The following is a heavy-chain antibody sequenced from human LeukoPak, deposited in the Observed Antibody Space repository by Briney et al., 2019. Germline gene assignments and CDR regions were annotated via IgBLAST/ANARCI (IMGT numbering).Heavy chain of an antibody. CDR3: GRVYIAARGLLDY. CDR1: GFTFSSYC. Sequence: PGRSLRLSCAASGFTFSSYCMHWVRQAPGKGLEWVSSISSSSSYIYYADSVKGRFTISRDNAKNSLYLQMNCLSAEDTAVYYCGRVYIAARGLLDYWGQGTLVTVSS. CDR2: ISSSSSYI. V-gene: IGHV3-21*01. D-gene: IGHD6-6*01. J-gene: IGHJ4*02.